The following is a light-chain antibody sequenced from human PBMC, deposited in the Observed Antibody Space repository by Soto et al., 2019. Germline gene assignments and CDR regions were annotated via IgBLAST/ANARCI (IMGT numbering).Light chain of an antibody. CDR3: QQYNNWPPWT. CDR1: QSVSNN. J-gene: IGKJ1*01. V-gene: IGKV3-15*01. Sequence: IVITQSPSTLSVSPGERATLSCRASQSVSNNLTWYQQKPGQAPRLLIYAASTMPSGIPARLSGSGSGAEFTITISSLQSEDSAVSYCQQYNNWPPWTFGQGTKVDIK. CDR2: AAS.